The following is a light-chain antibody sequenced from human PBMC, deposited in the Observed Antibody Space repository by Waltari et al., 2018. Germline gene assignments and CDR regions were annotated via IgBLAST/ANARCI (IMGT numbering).Light chain of an antibody. V-gene: IGKV2-24*01. CDR1: QSLVHSDGNTY. CDR3: MQGTQLPT. J-gene: IGKJ2*01. CDR2: KIS. Sequence: DVVMTQSPLSLPVTLGQPASISCRSSQSLVHSDGNTYLSWLHQRPGQPPRPLIYKISNRFSGVPDRFSGSGAGTVFTLKISRVEAEDVGVYYCMQGTQLPTFGQGTKLEIK.